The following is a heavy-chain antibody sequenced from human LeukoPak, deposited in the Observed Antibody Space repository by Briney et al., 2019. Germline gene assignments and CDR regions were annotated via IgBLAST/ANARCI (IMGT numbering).Heavy chain of an antibody. CDR1: RYTFTGYH. CDR3: ARTPVLLRYFDQNWFDP. V-gene: IGHV1-2*02. J-gene: IGHJ5*02. D-gene: IGHD3-9*01. CDR2: INPNSGGT. Sequence: ASVKVSCKASRYTFTGYHMHSVRQAPGQGLEWMGWINPNSGGTNYAQKFQGRVTMTRDTSISTAYMELSRLRSDDTAVYYCARTPVLLRYFDQNWFDPWGQGTLVTVSS.